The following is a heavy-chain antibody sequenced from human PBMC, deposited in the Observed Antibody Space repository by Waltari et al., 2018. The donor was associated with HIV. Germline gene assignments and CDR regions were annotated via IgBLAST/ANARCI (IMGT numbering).Heavy chain of an antibody. CDR1: GCTFRSSW. CDR3: ARRGGRSSPLGY. Sequence: EVQVLASGGRLVQPGGSLRLPCSAPGCTFRSSWIRSYRQDPGKGLEWVDNRKQDGSEIYYVDSVKGRFTISRDNAKNSLYLQMNSLRAEDTAVYFCARRGGRSSPLGYWGQGTLVTVSS. CDR2: RKQDGSEI. D-gene: IGHD6-13*01. V-gene: IGHV3-7*01. J-gene: IGHJ4*02.